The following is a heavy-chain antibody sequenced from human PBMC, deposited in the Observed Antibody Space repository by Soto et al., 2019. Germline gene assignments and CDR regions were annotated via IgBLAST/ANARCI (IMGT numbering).Heavy chain of an antibody. J-gene: IGHJ5*02. V-gene: IGHV3-30*04. CDR2: IAYDGSNR. D-gene: IGHD2-2*01. CDR3: AIDLQAGTDQVNWFAP. Sequence: QVQLVESGGGVVQPGRSLRLSCAASGFSISRSAMHWVRQAPGKGLEWVAVIAYDGSNRWYADSAKGRFTISRDNSKNTVYLQMSSLRGEDTAVYYCAIDLQAGTDQVNWFAPWGQGTLVNVSS. CDR1: GFSISRSA.